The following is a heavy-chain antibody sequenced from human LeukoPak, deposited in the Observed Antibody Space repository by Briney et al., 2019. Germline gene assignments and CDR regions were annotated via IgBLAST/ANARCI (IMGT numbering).Heavy chain of an antibody. J-gene: IGHJ4*02. Sequence: PSQTLSLTWTVSGGSSSSGSYYWSWIRQPAGKGLEWIGRIYTSGSTNYNPSLKSRVTISVDTSKNQFSLKLSSVTAADTAVYYCARTPGVGYDFDYWGQGTLVTVSS. V-gene: IGHV4-61*02. CDR3: ARTPGVGYDFDY. D-gene: IGHD3-3*01. CDR2: IYTSGST. CDR1: GGSSSSGSYY.